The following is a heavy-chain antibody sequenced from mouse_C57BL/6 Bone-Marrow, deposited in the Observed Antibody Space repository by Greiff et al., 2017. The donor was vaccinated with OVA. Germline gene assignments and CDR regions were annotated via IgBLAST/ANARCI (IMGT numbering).Heavy chain of an antibody. V-gene: IGHV5-4*03. D-gene: IGHD6-2*01. CDR1: AFTFSSYA. Sequence: EVKLMESGGGLLKPGGSLKLSCAASAFTFSSYAMSWVRQTPEKRLEWVATISDGGSYTCYPDNVKGRFTVYRYNAKNNLYLQLSHLKSEDTAMYYCASDSLVYALDYWGQGTSVTVSS. CDR2: ISDGGSYT. J-gene: IGHJ4*01. CDR3: ASDSLVYALDY.